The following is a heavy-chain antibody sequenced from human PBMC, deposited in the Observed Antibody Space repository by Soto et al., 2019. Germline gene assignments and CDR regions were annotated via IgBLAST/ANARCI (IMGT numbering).Heavy chain of an antibody. D-gene: IGHD1-26*01. V-gene: IGHV4-30-4*01. J-gene: IGHJ4*02. CDR1: GGPINNNGYF. CDR2: IYNSGST. Sequence: QVQLQESGPGVVEPSQTLSLTCTVSGGPINNNGYFWSWIRQPPGSGLEWIGHIYNSGSTYSNPSLKSRLTISVDTSKNQFSLKLSSVTAADTAVYYCARGPSGDKVDYWGQGTLLTVSS. CDR3: ARGPSGDKVDY.